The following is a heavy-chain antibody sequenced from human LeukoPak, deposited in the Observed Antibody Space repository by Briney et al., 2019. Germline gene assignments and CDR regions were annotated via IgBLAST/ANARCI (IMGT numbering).Heavy chain of an antibody. CDR3: ARGRTYGLGGHY. J-gene: IGHJ4*02. Sequence: PGGSLRLSCAASGFTFSSYEMNWVRQAPGKGLDWVSYISSSGSTIHYADSVKGRFTISRDSAENSLYLQMNSLRDEDTAVYYCARGRTYGLGGHYWGQGTLVTVSS. CDR1: GFTFSSYE. V-gene: IGHV3-48*03. CDR2: ISSSGSTI. D-gene: IGHD3-10*01.